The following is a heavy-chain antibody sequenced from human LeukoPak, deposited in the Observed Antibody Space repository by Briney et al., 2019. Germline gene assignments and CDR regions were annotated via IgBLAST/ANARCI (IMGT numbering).Heavy chain of an antibody. J-gene: IGHJ4*02. D-gene: IGHD3-9*01. V-gene: IGHV3-64D*06. CDR3: ARKYYDILTGYYKTFDY. Sequence: PGGSLRLSCSASGFTFSNYAIHWVRQAPGKGLEYVSAIGNDGRSTYSADFVQGRSTISRDNSKNTLYLQMRSLRPEDTAVYYCARKYYDILTGYYKTFDYWGQGTLVTVSA. CDR1: GFTFSNYA. CDR2: IGNDGRST.